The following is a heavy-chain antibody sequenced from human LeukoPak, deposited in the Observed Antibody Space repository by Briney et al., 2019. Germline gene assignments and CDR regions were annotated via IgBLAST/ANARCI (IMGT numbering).Heavy chain of an antibody. J-gene: IGHJ6*03. V-gene: IGHV3-73*01. CDR1: GFTFSGSA. D-gene: IGHD3-9*01. Sequence: PVGSLRLSCAASGFTFSGSAMHWVRQASGKGPEWVGRIRSKANSYATAYAASVKGRFTISRDDSKNTAYLQMNSLKTEDTAVYYCTRIAPYYDILTGYSSYYYYMDVWGKGTTVTVSS. CDR3: TRIAPYYDILTGYSSYYYYMDV. CDR2: IRSKANSYAT.